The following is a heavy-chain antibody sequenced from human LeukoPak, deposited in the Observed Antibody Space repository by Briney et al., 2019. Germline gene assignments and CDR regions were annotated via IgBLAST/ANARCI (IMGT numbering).Heavy chain of an antibody. V-gene: IGHV1-69*13. CDR3: ARGRYCSSTSCYVPSPHFDY. CDR2: IIPIFGTA. J-gene: IGHJ4*02. D-gene: IGHD2-2*01. Sequence: ASVNVSCKASGGTFSSYAISWVRQAPGQGLEWMGGIIPIFGTANYAQKFQGRVTITADESTSTAYMELSSLRSEDTAVYYCARGRYCSSTSCYVPSPHFDYWGQGTLVTVSS. CDR1: GGTFSSYA.